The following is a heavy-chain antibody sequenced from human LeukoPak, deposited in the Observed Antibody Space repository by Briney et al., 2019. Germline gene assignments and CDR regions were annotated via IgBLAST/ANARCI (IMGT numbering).Heavy chain of an antibody. CDR1: GFTFSSYA. D-gene: IGHD6-19*01. CDR3: AKDRLIAVAGPTV. J-gene: IGHJ4*02. Sequence: PGGSLRLSCAASGFTFSSYAMSWVRQAPGKGLEWVSAISGSGGSTYYADSVKGRFTISRDNSKNTLYLQMNSLGAEDTAVYYCAKDRLIAVAGPTVWGQGTLVTVSS. V-gene: IGHV3-23*01. CDR2: ISGSGGST.